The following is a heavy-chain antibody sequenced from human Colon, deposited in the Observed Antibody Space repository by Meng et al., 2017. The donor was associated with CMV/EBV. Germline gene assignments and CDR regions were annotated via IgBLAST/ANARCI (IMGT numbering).Heavy chain of an antibody. CDR2: ISYDGSNK. Sequence: GGSLRLSCAASGFTFSSYAMHWVRQAPGKGLEWVAVISYDGSNKYYADSVKGRFTISRDNSKNTLYLQMNSLRAEDTAVYYCAKYQPSFDYWGQGTLVTVSS. CDR3: AKYQPSFDY. V-gene: IGHV3-30-3*01. CDR1: GFTFSSYA. J-gene: IGHJ4*02. D-gene: IGHD6-6*01.